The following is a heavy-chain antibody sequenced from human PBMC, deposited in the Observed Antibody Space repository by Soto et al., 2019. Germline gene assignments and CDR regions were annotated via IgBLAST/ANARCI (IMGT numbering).Heavy chain of an antibody. CDR2: FDPEDGET. CDR3: AGSGSFQSWSFKYKFYNWNKTLDY. CDR1: GYTLTELS. V-gene: IGHV1-24*01. D-gene: IGHD1-20*01. J-gene: IGHJ4*02. Sequence: ASVKVSCKVSGYTLTELSMHWVRQAPGKGLEWMGGFDPEDGETIYAQKFQGRVTMTEDTSTDTAYMELSSLRSEDTAVYYCAGSGSFQSWSFKYKFYNWNKTLDYWGQGTLVTVYS.